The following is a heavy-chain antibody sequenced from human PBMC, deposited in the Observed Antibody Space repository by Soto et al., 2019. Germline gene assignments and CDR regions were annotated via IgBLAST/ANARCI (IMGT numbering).Heavy chain of an antibody. V-gene: IGHV1-18*01. CDR1: GYTFTSYG. CDR3: ARDIVVVVAATSQGSDAFDI. CDR2: ISAYNGNT. D-gene: IGHD2-15*01. J-gene: IGHJ3*02. Sequence: ASVKVSCKASGYTFTSYGISWVRQAPGQGLERMGWISAYNGNTNYAQKLQGRVTMTTDTSTSTAYMELSSLRSEDTAVYYCARDIVVVVAATSQGSDAFDIWGQGTMVTVSS.